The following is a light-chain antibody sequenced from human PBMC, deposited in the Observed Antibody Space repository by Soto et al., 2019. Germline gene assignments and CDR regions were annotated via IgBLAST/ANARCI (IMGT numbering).Light chain of an antibody. Sequence: DIQMTQSPSSVSASVGDRVTITCRACPDINNWLAWYQQKPGKAPKLLIYAASTLQSGVPSTFSGSGSGTDFTLTISSLQPEDFATYSCQQANSFQLTFGGGTRVEIK. CDR3: QQANSFQLT. CDR2: AAS. CDR1: PDINNW. V-gene: IGKV1-12*01. J-gene: IGKJ4*01.